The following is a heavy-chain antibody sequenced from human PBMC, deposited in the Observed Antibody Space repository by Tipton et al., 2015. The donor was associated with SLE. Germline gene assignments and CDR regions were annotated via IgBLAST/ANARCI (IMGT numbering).Heavy chain of an antibody. Sequence: QLVQSGAEVKKPGASVKVSCKASGYTFTSYAMHWVRQAPGQRLEWMGWINAGNGNTKYSQKFQGRVTITRDTSASTAYMELSSLKSEDTAVYYCARAPFTVTNRWFDPWGQGTLVTVSS. D-gene: IGHD4-17*01. V-gene: IGHV1-3*01. J-gene: IGHJ5*02. CDR1: GYTFTSYA. CDR2: INAGNGNT. CDR3: ARAPFTVTNRWFDP.